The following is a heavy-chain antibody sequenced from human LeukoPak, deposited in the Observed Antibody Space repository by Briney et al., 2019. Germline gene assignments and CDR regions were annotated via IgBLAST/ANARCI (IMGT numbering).Heavy chain of an antibody. Sequence: PSETLSLTCTVSGGSISSGSYYWSWIRQPAGKGLEWIGRIYTSGSTNYNPSLKSRVTISVDTSKNHFSLKLSAVTAADTAVYYCARDDTGITAAGLIWGQGTLVTVSS. CDR3: ARDDTGITAAGLI. V-gene: IGHV4-61*02. D-gene: IGHD6-13*01. CDR2: IYTSGST. CDR1: GGSISSGSYY. J-gene: IGHJ4*02.